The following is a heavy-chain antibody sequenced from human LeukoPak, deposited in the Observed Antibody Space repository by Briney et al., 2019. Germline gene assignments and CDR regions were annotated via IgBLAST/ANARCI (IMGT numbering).Heavy chain of an antibody. J-gene: IGHJ4*02. D-gene: IGHD6-13*01. CDR3: AIISGAGT. CDR2: INPNNGGT. Sequence: ASVTVSCKASGYTFTGYYMHWVRQAPGQGLEWMGWINPNNGGTNFAQKFQDRVTMTRDTSTNTAYMELSRLRSDDTSMYYCAIISGAGTWGPGTLVTVSS. V-gene: IGHV1-2*02. CDR1: GYTFTGYY.